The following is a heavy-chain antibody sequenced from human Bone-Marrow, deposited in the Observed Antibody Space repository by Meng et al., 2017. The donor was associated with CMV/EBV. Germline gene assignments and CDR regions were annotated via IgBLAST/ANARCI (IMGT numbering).Heavy chain of an antibody. J-gene: IGHJ4*02. CDR1: GSTFSSYA. CDR2: ISGSGGSR. CDR3: ARGGSGKGYYFDY. D-gene: IGHD2-15*01. V-gene: IGHV3-23*01. Sequence: GASLKISCAASGSTFSSYAMSWVRQAPGKGLEWVSAISGSGGSRYYADSVKGRFTISRDNAKNTLYLQMNSLRAEDTAVYYCARGGSGKGYYFDYWGQGTLVTVSS.